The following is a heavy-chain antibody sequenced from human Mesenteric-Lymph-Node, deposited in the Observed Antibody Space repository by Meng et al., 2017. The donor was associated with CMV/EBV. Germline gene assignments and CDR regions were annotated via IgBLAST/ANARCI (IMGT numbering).Heavy chain of an antibody. CDR3: ARDFSYGFDY. CDR2: MSYDGSTK. Sequence: GESLKISCAASGFTFSSYAMHWVRQAPGKGLEWVAVMSYDGSTKSYADSVKGRFTISRDNSKNTLYLQMNSLRGEDTAVYYCARDFSYGFDYWGQGTLVTVSS. CDR1: GFTFSSYA. D-gene: IGHD5-18*01. J-gene: IGHJ4*02. V-gene: IGHV3-30*14.